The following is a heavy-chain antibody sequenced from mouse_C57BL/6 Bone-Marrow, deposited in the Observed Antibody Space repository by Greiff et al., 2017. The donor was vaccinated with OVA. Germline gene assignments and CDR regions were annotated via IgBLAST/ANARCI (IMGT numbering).Heavy chain of an antibody. CDR2: IYPGNSDT. D-gene: IGHD2-2*01. Sequence: VQLQQSGTVLARPGASVKLSCKTSGYTFTSYWMHWVKQRPGQGLEWIGAIYPGNSDTSYNQKFKGKAKLTAVTSASTAYMELISLANEDSAVYYCTIYGYDPYYAMDDWGQGTSVTVSS. CDR3: TIYGYDPYYAMDD. J-gene: IGHJ4*01. CDR1: GYTFTSYW. V-gene: IGHV1-5*01.